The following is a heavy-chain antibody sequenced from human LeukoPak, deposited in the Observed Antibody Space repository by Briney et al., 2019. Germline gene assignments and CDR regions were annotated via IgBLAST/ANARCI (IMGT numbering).Heavy chain of an antibody. CDR2: INHSGST. D-gene: IGHD2-2*01. CDR3: ARLFLSVVPAAMGPSDYYYYMDV. Sequence: SETLSLTCAVYGGSFSGYYWSWIRQPPGKGLEWIGEINHSGSTNYNPSLKSRGTISVDTSKNQFSLKLSSVTAADTAVYYCARLFLSVVPAAMGPSDYYYYMDVWGKGTTVTVSS. V-gene: IGHV4-34*01. J-gene: IGHJ6*03. CDR1: GGSFSGYY.